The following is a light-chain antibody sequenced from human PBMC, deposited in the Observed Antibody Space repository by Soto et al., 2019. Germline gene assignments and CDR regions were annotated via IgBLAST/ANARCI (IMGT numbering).Light chain of an antibody. Sequence: QSALTQPRSVSGSPGQSVTISCTGTSTDVGGYNYVSWYQQLPGKAPKLMLYDVTQRPSGVPDRFSGSKSGNTASLTISGLQADDEADYYCCSYAGTDTLVFGGGTKLTVL. CDR1: STDVGGYNY. V-gene: IGLV2-11*01. CDR3: CSYAGTDTLV. CDR2: DVT. J-gene: IGLJ2*01.